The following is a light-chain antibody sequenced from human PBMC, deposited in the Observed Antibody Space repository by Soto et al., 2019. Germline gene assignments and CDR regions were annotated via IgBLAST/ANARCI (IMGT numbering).Light chain of an antibody. CDR2: GAS. J-gene: IGKJ5*01. V-gene: IGKV3-15*01. CDR3: QQYSNWPPIT. CDR1: QSVGSS. Sequence: EIVMTQSPATVSVSPGERATLSCRATQSVGSSLAWYQQKPGQAPRLLIYGASTRASGIPARFSGSGSGTGFTLTISSLQSEDFAVYFCQQYSNWPPITFGQGTRLEI.